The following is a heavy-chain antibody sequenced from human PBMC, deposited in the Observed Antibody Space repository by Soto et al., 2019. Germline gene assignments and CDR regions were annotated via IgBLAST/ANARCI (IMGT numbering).Heavy chain of an antibody. V-gene: IGHV2-5*02. CDR3: AHSPYSSSSYYFDF. CDR2: IYWDDDK. D-gene: IGHD6-6*01. J-gene: IGHJ4*02. Sequence: QITLKESGPPLVKPTQTLTLTCTFSGFSLSTSGVGVGWIRQPPGKALEWLALIYWDDDKRDSPFLKSRLTITKDTSKNQVVLTMTNMDHVDTATYYCAHSPYSSSSYYFDFWGQGTLVTVSS. CDR1: GFSLSTSGVG.